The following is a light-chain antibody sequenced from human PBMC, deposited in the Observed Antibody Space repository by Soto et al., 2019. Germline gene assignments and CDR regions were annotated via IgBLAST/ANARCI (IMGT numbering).Light chain of an antibody. V-gene: IGLV2-14*01. CDR3: SSYTSSSPL. CDR1: SSDVGGYNY. CDR2: DVS. J-gene: IGLJ1*01. Sequence: QSALTQPASVSGSPGQSITISYTGTSSDVGGYNYVSWYQQHPGKAPKLMIYDVSNRPSGVSNRFSGSKSGNTASLTISGLQAEDEADYYCSSYTSSSPLFGTGTKVTVL.